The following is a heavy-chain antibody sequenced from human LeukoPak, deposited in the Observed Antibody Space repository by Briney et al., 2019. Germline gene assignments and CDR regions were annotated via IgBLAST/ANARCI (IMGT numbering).Heavy chain of an antibody. Sequence: GGSLRLSCAASGFTLSSHGMSWVRQAPGKGLEWVSAIGDSGDSTYYAGSVKGRFTISRDNSKNTLYLQMNSLRAEDTAVYYCAKRQVYYYDSRASTNYFDYWGQGTLVTVSS. D-gene: IGHD3-22*01. CDR1: GFTLSSHG. CDR3: AKRQVYYYDSRASTNYFDY. CDR2: IGDSGDST. V-gene: IGHV3-23*01. J-gene: IGHJ4*02.